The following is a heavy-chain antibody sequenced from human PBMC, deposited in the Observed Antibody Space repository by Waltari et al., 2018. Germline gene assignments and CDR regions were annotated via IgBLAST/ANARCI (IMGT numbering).Heavy chain of an antibody. Sequence: QVHLQQWGAGLLKPSETLSLTCAVSGGSFTDFYWSWLRQSPTKGPEWIGEINRSGGTTTSAAHKSRVTMSVDTSKNQFSLNRSSITAADTAVYYCARGNILGSAWYQRKGSFDSWGQGTLVAVSS. CDR3: ARGNILGSAWYQRKGSFDS. CDR2: INRSGGT. D-gene: IGHD6-19*01. CDR1: GGSFTDFY. V-gene: IGHV4-34*02. J-gene: IGHJ4*01.